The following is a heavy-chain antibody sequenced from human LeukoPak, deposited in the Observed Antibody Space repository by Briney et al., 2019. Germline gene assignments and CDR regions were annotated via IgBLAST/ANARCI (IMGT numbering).Heavy chain of an antibody. CDR3: ASEFVGYSSGWYEGKWFDP. J-gene: IGHJ5*02. D-gene: IGHD6-19*01. CDR1: GGTFSSYA. CDR2: IIPIFGTA. Sequence: GSSVKVSCKASGGTFSSYAISWVRQAPGQGLEWMGGIIPIFGTANYAQKFQGRVTITADESTSTAYMELSSLRSEDTAVYYCASEFVGYSSGWYEGKWFDPWGQETLVTVSS. V-gene: IGHV1-69*01.